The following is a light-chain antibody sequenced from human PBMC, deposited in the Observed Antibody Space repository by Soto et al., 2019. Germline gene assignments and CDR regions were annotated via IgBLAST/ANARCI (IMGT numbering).Light chain of an antibody. J-gene: IGKJ1*01. CDR1: QSISSW. V-gene: IGKV1-5*03. CDR3: QQYNSYSQA. CDR2: KAS. Sequence: IQMTQSPSTLSASVGGRVTITCRASQSISSWLAWYQQKPGKAPKLLIYKASSLESGVPSRFSGSGSGTEFTLTISSLQPDDFATYYCQQYNSYSQAFGQGTKVDIK.